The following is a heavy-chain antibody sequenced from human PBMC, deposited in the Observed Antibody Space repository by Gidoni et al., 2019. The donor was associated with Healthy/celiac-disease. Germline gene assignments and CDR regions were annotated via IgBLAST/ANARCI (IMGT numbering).Heavy chain of an antibody. CDR2: IYTSGSP. Sequence: QVQLQESGPGLVTPSQTLSLTCTVSGGSISSGSYYWSWIRQPAGKGLEWIGRIYTSGSPNYNPSLKSRVTISVDTSKNQFSLKLSSVTAADTAVYYCARGPVGYSYGTRPYYYYYGMDVWGQGTTVTVSS. V-gene: IGHV4-61*02. D-gene: IGHD5-18*01. J-gene: IGHJ6*02. CDR1: GGSISSGSYY. CDR3: ARGPVGYSYGTRPYYYYYGMDV.